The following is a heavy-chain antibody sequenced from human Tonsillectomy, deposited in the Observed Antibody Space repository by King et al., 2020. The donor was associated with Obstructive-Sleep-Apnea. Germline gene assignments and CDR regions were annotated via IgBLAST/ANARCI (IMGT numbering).Heavy chain of an antibody. V-gene: IGHV3-30*02. Sequence: VQLVESGGGVVQPGGSLRLSCAASGFTFSSYGMHWVRQAPGKGLEWVTFIRFDWSKTYYADSVQGRFTISRDNSKSTLYLQMNNLRPEDTAFYYCAKDLGMGSQLDLRGPGTLVTVSS. CDR2: IRFDWSKT. CDR1: GFTFSSYG. J-gene: IGHJ4*02. D-gene: IGHD7-27*01. CDR3: AKDLGMGSQLDL.